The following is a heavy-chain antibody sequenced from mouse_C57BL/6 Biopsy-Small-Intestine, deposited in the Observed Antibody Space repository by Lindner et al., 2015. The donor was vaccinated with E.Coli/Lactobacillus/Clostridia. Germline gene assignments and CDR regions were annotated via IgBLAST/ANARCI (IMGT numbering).Heavy chain of an antibody. CDR2: ISYDGSN. D-gene: IGHD1-1*01. J-gene: IGHJ1*03. Sequence: VQLQESGPGLVKPSQSLSLTCSVTGYSITSGYYWNWIRQFPGNKLEWMGYISYDGSNNYNPSLKNRISITRDTSKNQFFLKLNSVTTEDTATYYCARGGYYGSSNYWYFDVWGTGTTVPVSS. CDR3: ARGGYYGSSNYWYFDV. V-gene: IGHV3-6*01. CDR1: GYSITSGYY.